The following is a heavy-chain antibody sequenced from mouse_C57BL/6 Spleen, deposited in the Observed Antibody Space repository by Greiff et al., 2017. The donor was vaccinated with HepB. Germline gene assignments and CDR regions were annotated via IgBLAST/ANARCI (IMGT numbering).Heavy chain of an antibody. CDR2: INPNNGGT. J-gene: IGHJ1*03. CDR1: GYTFTDYN. V-gene: IGHV1-18*01. D-gene: IGHD1-1*01. Sequence: EVQLQQSGPELVKPGASVKIPCKASGYTFTDYNMDWVKQSHGKSLEWIGDINPNNGGTIYNQKFKGKATLTVDKSSSTAYMELRRLTSEDTAVYYCARGYYGSSYVGHWYFDVWGKGTTVTVSS. CDR3: ARGYYGSSYVGHWYFDV.